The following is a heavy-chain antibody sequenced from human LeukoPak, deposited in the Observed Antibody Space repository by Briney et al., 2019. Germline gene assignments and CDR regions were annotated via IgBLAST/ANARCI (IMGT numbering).Heavy chain of an antibody. D-gene: IGHD3-16*01. J-gene: IGHJ3*02. Sequence: ASVKVSCKASGYTFTGYYIHWVRQAPGQGLEWMGWINLNSGGTNYAQKFQDRVTMTRDTSITTAYMELSRLRFDDTALYYCARTTRLQPRRGGAFDIWGQGTMVTVSS. CDR1: GYTFTGYY. V-gene: IGHV1-2*02. CDR2: INLNSGGT. CDR3: ARTTRLQPRRGGAFDI.